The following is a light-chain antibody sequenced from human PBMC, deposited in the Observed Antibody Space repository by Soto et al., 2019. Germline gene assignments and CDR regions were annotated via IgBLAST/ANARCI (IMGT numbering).Light chain of an antibody. J-gene: IGKJ2*01. CDR3: QQNVASPYT. Sequence: DIVMTQSPDSLAVSLGERATINCKSSQSVLYSSNNKNYVAWYQQKPGQPPKLLIYWASTRASGVPDRFTGSGSETDFTLAISSRQAEDVAIYYCQQNVASPYTFGQGTKLEIK. V-gene: IGKV4-1*01. CDR1: QSVLYSSNNKNY. CDR2: WAS.